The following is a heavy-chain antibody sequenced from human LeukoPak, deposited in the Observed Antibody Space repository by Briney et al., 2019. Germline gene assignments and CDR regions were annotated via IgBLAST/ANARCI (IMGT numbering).Heavy chain of an antibody. CDR2: MNPNSGNT. V-gene: IGHV1-8*03. CDR3: ARGRPLYGDYPNDAFDI. D-gene: IGHD4-17*01. Sequence: ASVKVSCKASGYTFISYDINWVRQATGQGLEWMGWMNPNSGNTGYAQKFQGRVTITRNTSISTAYMELSSLISEDTAVYYCARGRPLYGDYPNDAFDIWGQGTMVTVSS. J-gene: IGHJ3*02. CDR1: GYTFISYD.